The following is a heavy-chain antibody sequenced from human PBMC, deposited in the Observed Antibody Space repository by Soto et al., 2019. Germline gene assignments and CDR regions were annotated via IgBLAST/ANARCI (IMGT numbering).Heavy chain of an antibody. CDR1: GASIDNHY. V-gene: IGHV4-59*11. J-gene: IGHJ4*02. Sequence: PSETLSLTCTVSGASIDNHYWTWIRQPPGKGLEWIGYIYYSGSTNYNPSLKSRVTISVDTSKNQFSLKLSSVTTADTAVYYCASSTVNLFDYWGQGTLVTVSS. D-gene: IGHD4-17*01. CDR3: ASSTVNLFDY. CDR2: IYYSGST.